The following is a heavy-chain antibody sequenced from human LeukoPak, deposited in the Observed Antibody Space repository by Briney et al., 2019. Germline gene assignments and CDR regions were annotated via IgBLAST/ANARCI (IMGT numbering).Heavy chain of an antibody. J-gene: IGHJ4*02. V-gene: IGHV1-46*01. D-gene: IGHD4-17*01. Sequence: ASVKVSCKASGYTFTSYYMHWVRQAPGQGLEWMGMINPSGGSTSYAQKFQGRVTMTRDTSTSTVYMELSSLRSEDTAVYSCASDDYGDFHAHWGQGTLVTVSS. CDR2: INPSGGST. CDR1: GYTFTSYY. CDR3: ASDDYGDFHAH.